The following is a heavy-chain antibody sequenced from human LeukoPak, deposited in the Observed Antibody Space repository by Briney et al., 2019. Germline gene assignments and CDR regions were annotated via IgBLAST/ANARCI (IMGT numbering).Heavy chain of an antibody. J-gene: IGHJ4*02. CDR2: IKQDGSEN. V-gene: IGHV3-7*01. CDR1: GFTFSSYW. Sequence: GGSLRLSCAASGFTFSSYWMSWVRQAPGKGLEWVANIKQDGSENYYVDSVKGRFTISRDNAKNSLYLQMNSLRAEDTAVYYCARDRGYGSGSYYFDYWGQGTLVTVSS. CDR3: ARDRGYGSGSYYFDY. D-gene: IGHD3-10*01.